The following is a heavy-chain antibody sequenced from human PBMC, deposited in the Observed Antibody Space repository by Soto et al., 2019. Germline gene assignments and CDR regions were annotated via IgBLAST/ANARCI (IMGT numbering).Heavy chain of an antibody. Sequence: KSSETLSLTCTVSGGSISSGGYYWSWIRQHPGKGLEWIGYIYYSGSTYYNPSLKSRVTISVDTSKNQFSLKLSSVTAADTAVYYCARGSGYSYGFDYWGQGTLVTVSS. J-gene: IGHJ4*02. CDR1: GGSISSGGYY. CDR2: IYYSGST. CDR3: ARGSGYSYGFDY. V-gene: IGHV4-31*03. D-gene: IGHD5-18*01.